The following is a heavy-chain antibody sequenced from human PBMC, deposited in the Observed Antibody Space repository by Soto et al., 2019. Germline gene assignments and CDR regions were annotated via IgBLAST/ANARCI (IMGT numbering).Heavy chain of an antibody. CDR1: GGSFSGYY. D-gene: IGHD2-15*01. J-gene: IGHJ3*02. CDR3: ARNWRRGYCSGGSCYGSRAFDI. V-gene: IGHV4-34*01. CDR2: INHSGST. Sequence: QVQLQQWGAGLLKPSETLSLTCAVYGGSFSGYYWSWIRQPPGKGLEWMGEINHSGSTNYNPSLKSRVTISVDTSRTQFSLKLSSVTAADTAVYYCARNWRRGYCSGGSCYGSRAFDIWGQGTMVTVSS.